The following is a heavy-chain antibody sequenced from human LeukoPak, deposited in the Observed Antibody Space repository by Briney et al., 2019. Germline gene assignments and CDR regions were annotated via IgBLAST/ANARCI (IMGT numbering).Heavy chain of an antibody. CDR2: ITGSGGRT. Sequence: PPGGSLRLSCAASGFTFNNYAMSWVRQAPGKGLEWVSTITGSGGRTYYADSVKGRFTISRDNSKNTLYLQMDSLRADDTAVYYCAKDQAYYDILTGYLDYWGQGTLVTVSS. CDR3: AKDQAYYDILTGYLDY. D-gene: IGHD3-9*01. J-gene: IGHJ4*02. CDR1: GFTFNNYA. V-gene: IGHV3-23*01.